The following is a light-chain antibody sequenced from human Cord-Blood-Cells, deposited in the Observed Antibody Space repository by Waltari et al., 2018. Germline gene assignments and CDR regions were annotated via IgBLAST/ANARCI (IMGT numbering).Light chain of an antibody. J-gene: IGKJ1*01. CDR1: QSVLYSSNNKNY. CDR2: WAS. Sequence: DIVMTQSPDSLAVSLGERATINCKSSQSVLYSSNNKNYLAWYQQKPGQPPKLLIYWASTRESGVPDRCSGSGSWTDFTLTISSLQAEDVAVYYCQQYYSTPPTFGQGTKVEIK. V-gene: IGKV4-1*01. CDR3: QQYYSTPPT.